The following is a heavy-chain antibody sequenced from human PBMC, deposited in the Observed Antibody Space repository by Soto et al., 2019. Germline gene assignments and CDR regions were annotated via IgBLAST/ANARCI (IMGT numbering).Heavy chain of an antibody. V-gene: IGHV1-69*13. CDR3: ARDRETSSSGWYEYYGMDV. Sequence: SVKVSCKASGGTFSSYAISWVRQAPGQGLERMGGIIPIFGTANYAQKFQGRVTITADESTSTAYMELSSLRSEDTAVYYCARDRETSSSGWYEYYGMDVWGQGTTVTVSS. CDR1: GGTFSSYA. J-gene: IGHJ6*02. CDR2: IIPIFGTA. D-gene: IGHD6-19*01.